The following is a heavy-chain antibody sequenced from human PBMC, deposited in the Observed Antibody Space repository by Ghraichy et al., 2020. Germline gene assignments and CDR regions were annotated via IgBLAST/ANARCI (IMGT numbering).Heavy chain of an antibody. CDR2: ISGTGASI. Sequence: GGSLRLSCAASGFAFSNYAMSWVRQAPGKGLEWVAGISGTGASIFFSDSVRGRCTISRDRFTSTLYLQLRDLRGDDAAVYFCAKDRTCSGGSCYAGFDGWGQGALVTVSS. CDR3: AKDRTCSGGSCYAGFDG. V-gene: IGHV3-23*01. D-gene: IGHD2-15*01. J-gene: IGHJ4*02. CDR1: GFAFSNYA.